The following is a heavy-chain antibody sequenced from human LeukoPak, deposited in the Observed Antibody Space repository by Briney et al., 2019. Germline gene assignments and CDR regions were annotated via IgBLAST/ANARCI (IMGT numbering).Heavy chain of an antibody. J-gene: IGHJ4*02. Sequence: ASVKVSCKASGYTFTSNYIHWVRQAPGQGLEWMGMIYPRDGSTSYAQKFQGRVTVTRDTSTSTVHMELSGLRSEDTAVYYCAGDQEGFDYWGQGTLVTVSS. CDR1: GYTFTSNY. CDR2: IYPRDGST. V-gene: IGHV1-46*01. CDR3: AGDQEGFDY.